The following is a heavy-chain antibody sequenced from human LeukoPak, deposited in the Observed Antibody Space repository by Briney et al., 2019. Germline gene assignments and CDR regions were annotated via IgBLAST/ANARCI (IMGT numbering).Heavy chain of an antibody. V-gene: IGHV1-2*02. J-gene: IGHJ5*02. CDR1: GYTFTGYY. D-gene: IGHD3-22*01. CDR3: ARPKYYFDRGSGFAP. Sequence: ASVKVSCKASGYTFTGYYMHWVRQAPGQGLEWMGWINPNSGGTNYAQKFQGRVAMTRDTSISTAYMELSRLRSDDTAVYYCARPKYYFDRGSGFAPWGQGTLVTVSS. CDR2: INPNSGGT.